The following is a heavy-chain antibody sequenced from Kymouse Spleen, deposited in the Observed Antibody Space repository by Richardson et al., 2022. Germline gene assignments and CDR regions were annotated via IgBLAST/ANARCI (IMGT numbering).Heavy chain of an antibody. D-gene: IGHD3-10*01. CDR2: TRNKANSYTT. V-gene: IGHV3-72*01. J-gene: IGHJ6*02. CDR1: GFTFSDHY. Sequence: EVQLVESGGGLVQPGGSLRLSCAASGFTFSDHYMDWVRQAPGKGLEWVGRTRNKANSYTTEYAASVKGRFTISRDDSKNSLYLQMNSLKTEDTAVYYCARESLVRGVTYYYYGMDVWGQGTTVTVSS. CDR3: ARESLVRGVTYYYYGMDV.